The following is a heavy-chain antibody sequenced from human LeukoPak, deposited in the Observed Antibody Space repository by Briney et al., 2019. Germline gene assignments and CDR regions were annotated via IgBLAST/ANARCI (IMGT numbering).Heavy chain of an antibody. D-gene: IGHD6-6*01. CDR1: GGSISSSS. V-gene: IGHV3-21*01. J-gene: IGHJ4*02. Sequence: ETLSLTCTVSGGSISSSSYYWGWIRQPPGKGLEWVSSISSSSSYIYYADSVKGRFTISRDNAKNSLYLQMNSLRAEDTAVYYCATSPGLGYSSSLTGVDYWGQGTLVTVSS. CDR3: ATSPGLGYSSSLTGVDY. CDR2: ISSSSSYI.